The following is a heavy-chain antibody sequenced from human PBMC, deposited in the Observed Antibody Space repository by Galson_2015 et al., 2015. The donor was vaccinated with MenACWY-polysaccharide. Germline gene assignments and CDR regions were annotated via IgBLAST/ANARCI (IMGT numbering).Heavy chain of an antibody. CDR2: IKKDGSEK. CDR3: ARGHYGMDV. J-gene: IGHJ6*02. V-gene: IGHV3-7*01. CDR1: GFTFSNHW. Sequence: SLRLSCAASGFTFSNHWMTWVRQAPGKGLEWVANIKKDGSEKYYVDSVKGRFTISRDNALYLQMNSLRAEDTAVYFCARGHYGMDVWGQGTTVTVSS.